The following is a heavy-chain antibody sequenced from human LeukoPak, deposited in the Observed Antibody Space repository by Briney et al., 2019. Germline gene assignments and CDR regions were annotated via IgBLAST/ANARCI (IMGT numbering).Heavy chain of an antibody. Sequence: PSGTLSLTCTVPGDSITTYYWSWVRQPPGKGLEWIGYIYYSGSTNYNPSLKSRVTISVDTSKNQFSLILSSVTAADTAIYYCARGEEYYASGSSYYWFDLWGQGTLVTVSS. CDR1: GDSITTYY. V-gene: IGHV4-59*01. CDR3: ARGEEYYASGSSYYWFDL. CDR2: IYYSGST. J-gene: IGHJ5*02. D-gene: IGHD3-10*01.